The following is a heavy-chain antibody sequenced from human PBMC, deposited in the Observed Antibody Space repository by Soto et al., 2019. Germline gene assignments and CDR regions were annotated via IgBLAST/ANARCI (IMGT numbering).Heavy chain of an antibody. Sequence: GGSLRLSCAASGFIFSSYSMNWVRQAPGKGLEWVSSISSSSSYIYYADSVKGRFTISRDNAKNSLYLQMNSLRAEDTAVYYCAGYSGYDSGLNYYYMDVWGKGTTVTVSS. CDR2: ISSSSSYI. D-gene: IGHD5-12*01. CDR3: AGYSGYDSGLNYYYMDV. CDR1: GFIFSSYS. V-gene: IGHV3-21*01. J-gene: IGHJ6*03.